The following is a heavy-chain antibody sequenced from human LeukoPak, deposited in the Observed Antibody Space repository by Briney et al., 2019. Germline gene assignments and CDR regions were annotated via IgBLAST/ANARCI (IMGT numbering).Heavy chain of an antibody. J-gene: IGHJ4*02. V-gene: IGHV3-53*04. Sequence: GGSLRLSCAASGFTVSSNFMSWVRQAPGKGLEWVIVIYSGGSTYYADSVKGRFTISRHNSKNTLYLQMNSLRVEDTAVYYCARLYGTYLEWSPYIDYWGQGTLVTVSS. CDR1: GFTVSSNF. CDR2: IYSGGST. CDR3: ARLYGTYLEWSPYIDY. D-gene: IGHD3-3*02.